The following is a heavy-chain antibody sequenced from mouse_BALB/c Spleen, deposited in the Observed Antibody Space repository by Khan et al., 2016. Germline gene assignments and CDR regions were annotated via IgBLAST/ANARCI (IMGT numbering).Heavy chain of an antibody. V-gene: IGHV5-6-3*01. CDR2: INRNGGST. Sequence: EVELVESGGGLVQPGGSLKLSCAASGFTFSSYGMSWVRQTPHKSLELVATINRNGGSTYYQACVKGRFTISRDNAKNNLYLQMSGLKSEDTAMYYCARKARTINWGQGTTLTVSS. CDR1: GFTFSSYG. J-gene: IGHJ2*01. CDR3: ARKARTIN.